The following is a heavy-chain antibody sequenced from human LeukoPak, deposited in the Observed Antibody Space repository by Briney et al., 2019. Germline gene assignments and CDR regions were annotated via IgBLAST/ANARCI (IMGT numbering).Heavy chain of an antibody. CDR3: ARHFYLYPFGP. D-gene: IGHD2-8*01. Sequence: SETLFLTCTVSGGSISSSSYYWGWIRQPPGKGLEWIGSIYYSGSTYYNPSLKSRVTISVDTSKNQFSLKLSSVTAADTAVYYCARHFYLYPFGPWGQGTLVTVSS. V-gene: IGHV4-39*01. J-gene: IGHJ5*02. CDR2: IYYSGST. CDR1: GGSISSSSYY.